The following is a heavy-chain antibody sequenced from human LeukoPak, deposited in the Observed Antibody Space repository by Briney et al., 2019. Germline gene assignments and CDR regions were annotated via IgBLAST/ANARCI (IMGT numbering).Heavy chain of an antibody. J-gene: IGHJ5*02. CDR1: GFTFSSYG. V-gene: IGHV3-48*03. CDR2: ISSSGSTI. D-gene: IGHD4-17*01. Sequence: PGGSLRLSCAASGFTFSSYGMNWVRQAPGKGLEWVSYISSSGSTIYYADSVKGRFTISRDNTKNSLYLQMNSLKTEDTAMYYCAPNYGDYNSWGQGTLVTVSS. CDR3: APNYGDYNS.